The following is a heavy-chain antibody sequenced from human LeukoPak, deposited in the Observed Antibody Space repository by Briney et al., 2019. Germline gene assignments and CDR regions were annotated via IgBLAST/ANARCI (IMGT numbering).Heavy chain of an antibody. J-gene: IGHJ4*02. CDR2: ISWSSGSI. CDR3: AKGAWNYVGD. D-gene: IGHD1-7*01. CDR1: GFTFDDYA. Sequence: SLRLSCAASGFTFDDYAIHWVRQAPGKGLEWVSGISWSSGSIGYADSVKGRFTISRDNAKNSLYLQMNSLRAEDTALYYCAKGAWNYVGDWGQGTLVTVSS. V-gene: IGHV3-9*01.